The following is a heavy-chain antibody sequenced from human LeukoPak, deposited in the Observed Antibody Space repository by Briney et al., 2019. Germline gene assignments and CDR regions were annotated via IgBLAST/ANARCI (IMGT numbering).Heavy chain of an antibody. CDR2: IIPICCTA. CDR3: ARRPYSSAGSRWFAP. CDR1: GGTFSSYA. D-gene: IGHD6-25*01. Sequence: RASVKVSRKASGGTFSSYAISGVRQAPGQGREGMGGIIPICCTANYAQKFQGRVTITADKSTSTAYMALSSLRCEDTAVYYCARRPYSSAGSRWFAPWGQAPLVTVSS. V-gene: IGHV1-69*06. J-gene: IGHJ5*02.